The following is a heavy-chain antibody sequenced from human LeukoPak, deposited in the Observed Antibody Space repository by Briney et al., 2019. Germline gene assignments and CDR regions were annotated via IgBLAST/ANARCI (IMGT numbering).Heavy chain of an antibody. CDR2: ISSSGSIT. Sequence: QPGGSLRLSCVASGFTLSSHNINWVRQAPGKGLEWVSHISSSGSITYYGDSVKGRLTISRDNAKNSVSLYMNSLRAEDSAVYYCARPGITAFDIWGQGTMVTVSS. CDR3: ARPGITAFDI. CDR1: GFTLSSHN. D-gene: IGHD3-10*01. V-gene: IGHV3-48*01. J-gene: IGHJ3*02.